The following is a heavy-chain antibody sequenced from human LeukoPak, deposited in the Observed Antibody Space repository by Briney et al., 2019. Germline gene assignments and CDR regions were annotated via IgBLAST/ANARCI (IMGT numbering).Heavy chain of an antibody. CDR3: ARSDYYGSGRGSFDV. D-gene: IGHD3-10*01. J-gene: IGHJ6*02. CDR2: FSYSGST. V-gene: IGHV4-59*08. Sequence: SETLSLTCTVSGDSITSYYWSWMRQPPGKGLEWIGYFSYSGSTIYNPSLKSRVTISVDRSKNQFSLRLSSVTAADTAVYYCARSDYYGSGRGSFDVWGQGATVSVSS. CDR1: GDSITSYY.